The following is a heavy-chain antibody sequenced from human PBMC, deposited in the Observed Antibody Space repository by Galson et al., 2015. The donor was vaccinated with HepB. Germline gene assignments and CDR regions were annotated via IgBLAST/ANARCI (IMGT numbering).Heavy chain of an antibody. CDR3: ARDSEGDFVEMATFDY. D-gene: IGHD2-21*01. J-gene: IGHJ4*02. CDR2: ISADNGNT. Sequence: SVKVSCKASGSTFTNYGITWVRQAPGQGLEWVGWISADNGNTNYAQKLQGRVTMTTDTSTTTAYMELRSLRSDDTAVYFCARDSEGDFVEMATFDYCGQGTLVTVSS. V-gene: IGHV1-18*01. CDR1: GSTFTNYG.